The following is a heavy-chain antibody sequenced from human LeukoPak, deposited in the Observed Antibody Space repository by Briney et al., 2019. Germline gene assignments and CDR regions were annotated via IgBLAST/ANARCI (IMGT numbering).Heavy chain of an antibody. V-gene: IGHV4-39*07. J-gene: IGHJ4*02. CDR3: ARVTVGLYYYDSSGRYYFDY. CDR2: IYYSGST. Sequence: SETLSLTCTVSGGSISSSSYYWGWIRQPPGKGLEWIGSIYYSGSTYYNPSLKSRVTISVDTSKNQFSLKLSSVTAADTAVYYCARVTVGLYYYDSSGRYYFDYWGQGTLVTVSS. CDR1: GGSISSSSYY. D-gene: IGHD3-22*01.